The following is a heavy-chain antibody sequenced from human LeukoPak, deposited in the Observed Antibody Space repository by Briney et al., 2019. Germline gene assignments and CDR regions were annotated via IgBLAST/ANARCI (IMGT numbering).Heavy chain of an antibody. Sequence: GGSLRLSCTASGFTFGDYAMSWFRQAPGKGLEWVGFIRSKAYGGTTEYAASVKGRFTISRDDSKSIAYLQMNSLKTEDTAVYYCTRDALYMVRGVIRRYYYYMDVWGKGTTVTVSS. CDR2: IRSKAYGGTT. J-gene: IGHJ6*03. V-gene: IGHV3-49*03. D-gene: IGHD3-10*01. CDR1: GFTFGDYA. CDR3: TRDALYMVRGVIRRYYYYMDV.